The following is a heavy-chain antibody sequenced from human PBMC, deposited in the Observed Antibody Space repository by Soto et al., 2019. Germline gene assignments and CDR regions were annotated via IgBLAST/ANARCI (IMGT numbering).Heavy chain of an antibody. CDR2: INHSGGT. CDR3: ARGVQGYCSGGSCYWFDP. D-gene: IGHD2-15*01. Sequence: QVQLQQWGAGLLKPSETLSLTCAVYGGSFSGYYWSWIRQPPGKGLEWIGEINHSGGTNYNPSLKSRVTISVDTSKKQFYLELSSVTAADAAVYYCARGVQGYCSGGSCYWFDPWGQGTLVTVSS. J-gene: IGHJ5*02. CDR1: GGSFSGYY. V-gene: IGHV4-34*01.